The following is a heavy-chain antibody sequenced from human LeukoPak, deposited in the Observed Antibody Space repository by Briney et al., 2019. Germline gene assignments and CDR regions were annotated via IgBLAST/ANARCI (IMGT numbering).Heavy chain of an antibody. D-gene: IGHD3-3*01. CDR1: GFTVSSNY. CDR2: IYSGGST. J-gene: IGHJ6*02. Sequence: GGSLRLSCAASGFTVSSNYMSWVRQAPGKGLEWVSVIYSGGSTYYADSVKGRFTIPRHNSKNTPYLQMNSLRAEDTAVYYCAREERTIFGDYYGMDVWGQGTTVTVSS. V-gene: IGHV3-53*04. CDR3: AREERTIFGDYYGMDV.